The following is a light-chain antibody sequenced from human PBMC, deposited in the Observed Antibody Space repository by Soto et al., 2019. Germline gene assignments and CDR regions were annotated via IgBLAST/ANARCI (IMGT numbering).Light chain of an antibody. J-gene: IGKJ1*01. CDR1: QSISSW. CDR2: DAS. V-gene: IGKV1-5*01. CDR3: QKYNSAPWT. Sequence: DIQMTQSPSTLSASVGDRVTITCRASQSISSWLAWYQQKPGKAPKFLIYDASNLESGVPSRFSGSGSGTDFTLTISSLQPEDVATYYCQKYNSAPWTFGQGTKVDIK.